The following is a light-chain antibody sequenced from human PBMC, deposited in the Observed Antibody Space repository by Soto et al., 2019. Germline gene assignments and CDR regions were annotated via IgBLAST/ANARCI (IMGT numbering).Light chain of an antibody. J-gene: IGKJ1*01. Sequence: EIVLTQSPATLSLSPGERATLSCRASQSVSSYLAWYQQKPGQAPRLLIYDGSTRATGIPDRFSGSGSGTDFTLTISRLEPEDFGVYFCQQYGTSPSWTFGQGTKVDIK. CDR2: DGS. CDR1: QSVSSY. CDR3: QQYGTSPSWT. V-gene: IGKV3-20*01.